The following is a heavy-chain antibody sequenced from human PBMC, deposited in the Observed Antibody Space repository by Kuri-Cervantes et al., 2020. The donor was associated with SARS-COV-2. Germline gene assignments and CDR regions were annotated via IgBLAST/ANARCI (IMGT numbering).Heavy chain of an antibody. CDR3: ARGSVPHSPPMGY. J-gene: IGHJ4*02. CDR1: GGSFTYHY. D-gene: IGHD5-24*01. V-gene: IGHV4-34*01. Sequence: GSLRLSCDVSGGSFTYHYWSWIRQPPGKGLELIGEINDSGAANYNPSLKSRVTISVDMSRNQFSLRLTSVNAADTAVYFCARGSVPHSPPMGYWGQGTLVTVSS. CDR2: INDSGAA.